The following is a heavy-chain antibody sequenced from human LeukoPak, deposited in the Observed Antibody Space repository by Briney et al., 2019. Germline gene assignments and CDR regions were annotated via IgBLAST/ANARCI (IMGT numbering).Heavy chain of an antibody. Sequence: GGSLRLSCAASGFTFSSYSMNWVRQAPGKGLEWVSSITSSSSYIYYADSMKGRFTISRDNAKNSLYLQMNSLRAEDTAVYYCARAVGGTTAHFDYWGQGTLVTVSS. CDR2: ITSSSSYI. CDR1: GFTFSSYS. J-gene: IGHJ4*02. D-gene: IGHD1-26*01. CDR3: ARAVGGTTAHFDY. V-gene: IGHV3-21*01.